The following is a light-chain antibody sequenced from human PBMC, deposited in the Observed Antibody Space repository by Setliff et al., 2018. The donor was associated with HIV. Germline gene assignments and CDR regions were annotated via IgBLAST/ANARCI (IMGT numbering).Light chain of an antibody. V-gene: IGLV2-14*03. Sequence: QSVLIQPASVSGSPGQSITISCTGTSSDVGHYNYVSWYQQHPGKAPKFMIYDVSNRPSGISNRFSGSKSGNTASLTISGLQAEDEADYYCSSYTTSSTYVFGTGTKVT. CDR2: DVS. J-gene: IGLJ1*01. CDR3: SSYTTSSTYV. CDR1: SSDVGHYNY.